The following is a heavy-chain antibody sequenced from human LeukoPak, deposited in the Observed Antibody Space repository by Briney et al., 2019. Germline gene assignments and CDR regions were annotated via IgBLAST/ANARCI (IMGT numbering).Heavy chain of an antibody. CDR3: ARGDGSGSYIDY. V-gene: IGHV3-30*14. D-gene: IGHD3-10*01. J-gene: IGHJ4*02. CDR1: GFTFSSYV. Sequence: PGRSLRLSCAASGFTFSSYVMHWVRQAPGKGLEWVAVISYDGSNKYYADSVKGRFTISRDNSKNTLYLQMGSLRAEDMAVYYCARGDGSGSYIDYWGQGTLVTVSS. CDR2: ISYDGSNK.